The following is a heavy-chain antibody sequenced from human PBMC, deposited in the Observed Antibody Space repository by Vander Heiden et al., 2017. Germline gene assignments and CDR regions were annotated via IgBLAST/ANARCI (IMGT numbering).Heavy chain of an antibody. Sequence: QVQLVQSGAEVKKPGASVTVSCKASGYTFTSYGISWVRQAPGQGLEWMGWISAYNGNTNYAQKFQGRVTMTTDTSTSTAYMELRSLRSDDTAIYYCAKDRTQGKKGIVVVTNFDYWGQGTLVTVSS. CDR3: AKDRTQGKKGIVVVTNFDY. D-gene: IGHD3-22*01. J-gene: IGHJ4*02. CDR2: ISAYNGNT. CDR1: GYTFTSYG. V-gene: IGHV1-18*01.